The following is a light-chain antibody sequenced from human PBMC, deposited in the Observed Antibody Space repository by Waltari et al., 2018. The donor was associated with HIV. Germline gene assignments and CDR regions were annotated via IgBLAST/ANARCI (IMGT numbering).Light chain of an antibody. CDR1: SLDIGLYDF. Sequence: QSALTQPASMSGSPGPSITISCTGSSLDIGLYDFFSWSKHLPNTAPQLIIYGVDRRPPGIPSRFADSKSGDVASLTISGLQAEDEADYYCTSHTLTRTLLFGGGTRLTVL. CDR3: TSHTLTRTLL. CDR2: GVD. J-gene: IGLJ3*02. V-gene: IGLV2-14*01.